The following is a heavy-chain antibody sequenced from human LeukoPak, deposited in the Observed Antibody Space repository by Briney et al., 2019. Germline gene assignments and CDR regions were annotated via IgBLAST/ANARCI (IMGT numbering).Heavy chain of an antibody. CDR2: IYIDGIT. Sequence: SETLSLTCTVSGGSIRTDGSYWAWIRQPPGKGLEWIGSIYIDGITHYNPSLKSRVTISVDTSKNQFSLKLSSVTAADTAVYYCARGQPVQQQLVTYYYYYMDVWGKGTTVTVSS. CDR1: GGSIRTDGSY. CDR3: ARGQPVQQQLVTYYYYYMDV. V-gene: IGHV4-39*07. J-gene: IGHJ6*03. D-gene: IGHD6-13*01.